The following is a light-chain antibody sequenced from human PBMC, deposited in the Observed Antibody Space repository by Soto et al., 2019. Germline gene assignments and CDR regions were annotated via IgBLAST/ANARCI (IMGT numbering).Light chain of an antibody. CDR3: QQSYSTLGLT. CDR1: QSSTSY. V-gene: IGKV1-39*01. Sequence: DIQMTQSPSSLSASVGDRVTITCRASQSSTSYLNWFQKKPGKAPKLLIYAASSLQSGVPSRFSGSGSGTDFALTISSLQPEDFATYYCQQSYSTLGLTFGGGTKVEIK. J-gene: IGKJ4*01. CDR2: AAS.